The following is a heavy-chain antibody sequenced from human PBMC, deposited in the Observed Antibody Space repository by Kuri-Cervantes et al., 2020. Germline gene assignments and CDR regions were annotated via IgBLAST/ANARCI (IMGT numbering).Heavy chain of an antibody. J-gene: IGHJ4*02. CDR2: IYHSGST. CDR1: SYSINSGYY. V-gene: IGHV4-38-2*02. Sequence: SETLSLTCTVSSYSINSGYYWGWIRQPPGKGLEWIGSIYHSGSTYYNPSLKSRVTISVDTSKNQFSLKLSSVTAADTAVYYCARLVVRYYFDYWGQGTLVTAPQ. CDR3: ARLVVRYYFDY. D-gene: IGHD2-2*01.